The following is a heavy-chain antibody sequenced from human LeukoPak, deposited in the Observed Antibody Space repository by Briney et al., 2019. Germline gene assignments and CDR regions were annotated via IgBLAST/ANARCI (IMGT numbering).Heavy chain of an antibody. CDR1: GFTFSSYW. Sequence: GGSLRLSCAASGFTFSSYWMHWVRQAPGKGLVWVSRINSDGSSTSYADSMKGRFTISRDNAKNTLYLQMNSLRAEDTAVYYCARGRAYDFWSGQIADYWGQGTLVTVSS. J-gene: IGHJ4*02. CDR3: ARGRAYDFWSGQIADY. CDR2: INSDGSST. D-gene: IGHD3-3*01. V-gene: IGHV3-74*01.